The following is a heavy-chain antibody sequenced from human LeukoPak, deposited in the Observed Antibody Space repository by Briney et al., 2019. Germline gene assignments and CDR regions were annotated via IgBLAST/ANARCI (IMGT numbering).Heavy chain of an antibody. V-gene: IGHV1-46*01. CDR1: GYTFSNYY. CDR3: AREESGGYFDY. J-gene: IGHJ4*02. CDR2: INPTGTGT. D-gene: IGHD2-8*02. Sequence: ASVKVSCKASGYTFSNYYMHWVRQAPGQGLEWMGLINPTGTGTNYAQKFRGRVTLTRDTSTTTVYMELSSLRSEDSAVYYCAREESGGYFDYWGQGTLVTVSS.